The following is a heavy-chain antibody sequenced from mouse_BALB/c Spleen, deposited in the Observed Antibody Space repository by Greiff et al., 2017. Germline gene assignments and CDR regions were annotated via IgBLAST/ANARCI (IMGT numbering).Heavy chain of an antibody. D-gene: IGHD2-4*01. CDR3: ARKGDYDGYFDY. CDR1: GFTFSSYY. J-gene: IGHJ2*01. Sequence: EVQGVESGGGLVKLGGSLKLSCAASGFTFSSYYMSWVRQTPEKRLELVAAINSNGGSTYYPDTVKGRFTISRDNAKNTLYLQMSSLKSEDTALYYCARKGDYDGYFDYWGQGTTLTVSS. V-gene: IGHV5-6-2*01. CDR2: INSNGGST.